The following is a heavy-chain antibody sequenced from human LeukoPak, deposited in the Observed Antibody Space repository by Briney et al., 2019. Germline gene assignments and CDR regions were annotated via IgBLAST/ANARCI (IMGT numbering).Heavy chain of an antibody. V-gene: IGHV4-39*07. Sequence: PSETLSLTCTASGGSISSSSYYWGWIRQPPGKGLEWIGEINHSGSTNYNPSLKSRVTISVDTSKNQFSLKLSSVTAADTAVYYCATMVRGEPPYFDYWGQGTLVTVSS. CDR3: ATMVRGEPPYFDY. CDR2: INHSGST. J-gene: IGHJ4*02. CDR1: GGSISSSSYY. D-gene: IGHD3-10*01.